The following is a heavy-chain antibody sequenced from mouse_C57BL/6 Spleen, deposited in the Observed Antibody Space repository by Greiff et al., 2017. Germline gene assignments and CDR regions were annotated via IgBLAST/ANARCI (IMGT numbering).Heavy chain of an antibody. J-gene: IGHJ4*01. Sequence: VQLQQSGPELVKPGASVKISCKASGYTFTDYYMNWVKQSHGKSLEWIGDINPNNGGTSYIQKFKGKATLTVDKSSSTAYMELRSLTSEDSAVYYCAKVGSYGDKDDWGQGTSVTVSS. D-gene: IGHD1-1*02. CDR1: GYTFTDYY. CDR3: AKVGSYGDKDD. CDR2: INPNNGGT. V-gene: IGHV1-26*01.